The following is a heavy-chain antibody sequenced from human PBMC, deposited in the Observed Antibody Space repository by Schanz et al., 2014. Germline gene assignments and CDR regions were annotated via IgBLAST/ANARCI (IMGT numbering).Heavy chain of an antibody. Sequence: QVQLQESGPGLVKPSGTLSLTCAVSGASISSSNWWSWVRQPPGKGLEWIGEIYHSGNTNYNASLKSRVPISLDTSKTQFSLTLTSLTAADTAVYYCARDTTWRLDLWGRGTLVTVSS. V-gene: IGHV4-4*02. CDR2: IYHSGNT. J-gene: IGHJ2*01. CDR1: GASISSSNW. CDR3: ARDTTWRLDL. D-gene: IGHD1-1*01.